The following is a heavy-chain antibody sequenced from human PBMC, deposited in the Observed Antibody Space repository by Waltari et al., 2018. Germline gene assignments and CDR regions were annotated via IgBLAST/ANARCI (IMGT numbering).Heavy chain of an antibody. Sequence: EVQLVESGGGLIQPGGSLRLSCAASGFTVSSNYMSWVRQAPGKGLEWVSVIYSGGRTYYADSVKGRFTISRDNSKNTLYLQMNSLRAEDTAVYYCARVLRDGYNFFDYYYYGMDVWGQGTTVTVSS. CDR3: ARVLRDGYNFFDYYYYGMDV. CDR1: GFTVSSNY. CDR2: IYSGGRT. J-gene: IGHJ6*02. V-gene: IGHV3-53*01. D-gene: IGHD1-1*01.